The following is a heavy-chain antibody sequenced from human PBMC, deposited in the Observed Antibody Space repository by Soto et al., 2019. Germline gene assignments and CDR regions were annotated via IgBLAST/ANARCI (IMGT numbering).Heavy chain of an antibody. CDR1: GGSISSYY. D-gene: IGHD3-10*01. V-gene: IGHV4-59*07. CDR3: ARGGPRTYGWFDP. Sequence: SDTLSLTCTVSGGSISSYYWSWIRQPPGKGLEWIGYIYYSGSTNYNPSLKSRVTISVDTSKNQFSLKLSSVTAADTAVYYCARGGPRTYGWFDPWGQGTLVTVSS. J-gene: IGHJ5*02. CDR2: IYYSGST.